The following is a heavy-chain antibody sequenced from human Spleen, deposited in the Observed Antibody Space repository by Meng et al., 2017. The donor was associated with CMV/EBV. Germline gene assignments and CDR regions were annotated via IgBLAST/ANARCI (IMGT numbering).Heavy chain of an antibody. D-gene: IGHD3-10*01. Sequence: SGFTFSSYAMSWVRQAPGKGLEWVSGISGIGGTIYYADSVKGRFVISRDNSKNTLYLQMKNLRVEHTAVYYCAKHGDGSGTYFPFDYWGQGTLVTVSS. CDR3: AKHGDGSGTYFPFDY. CDR1: GFTFSSYA. V-gene: IGHV3-23*01. J-gene: IGHJ4*02. CDR2: ISGIGGTI.